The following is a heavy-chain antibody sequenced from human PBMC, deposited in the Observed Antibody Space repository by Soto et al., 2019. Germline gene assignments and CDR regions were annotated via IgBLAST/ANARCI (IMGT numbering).Heavy chain of an antibody. CDR3: ARDVAAAGTVDY. Sequence: LSLSGAVSGGSISSYYWSLIRKPPGKGLEWIGYIYYSGSTNYNPSLKSRVTISVDTSKNQFSLKLSSVTAADTAVYYCARDVAAAGTVDYWGQGTLVTVSS. D-gene: IGHD6-13*01. CDR2: IYYSGST. V-gene: IGHV4-59*01. J-gene: IGHJ4*02. CDR1: GGSISSYY.